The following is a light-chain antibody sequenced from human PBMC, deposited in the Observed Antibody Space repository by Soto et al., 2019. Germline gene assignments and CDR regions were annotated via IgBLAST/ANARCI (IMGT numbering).Light chain of an antibody. CDR1: QSISDW. CDR3: HQYKSYPRT. J-gene: IGKJ1*01. V-gene: IGKV1-5*03. CDR2: KAS. Sequence: DIQMTQSPSTLSASVGDRVTITCRASQSISDWVAWYQQKPGKAPTLLIYKASSLESGVPSRFSGSGSGTEFTLTIRSLQPDDFATYYCHQYKSYPRTFGQGTKVKIK.